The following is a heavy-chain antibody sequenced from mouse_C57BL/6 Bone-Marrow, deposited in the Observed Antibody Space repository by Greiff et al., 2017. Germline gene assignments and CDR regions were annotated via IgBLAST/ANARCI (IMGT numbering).Heavy chain of an antibody. CDR1: GYTFTSYW. J-gene: IGHJ3*01. D-gene: IGHD2-5*01. Sequence: VQLQQPGAELVMPGASVKLSCKASGYTFTSYWMHWVKQRPGQGLEWIGEIDPSDSYTNYNQKFKGKSTLTVDKSSSTAYMQLSSLTSEDSAVYYCARGRAYYSNYGFAYWGQGTLVTVSA. CDR2: IDPSDSYT. V-gene: IGHV1-69*01. CDR3: ARGRAYYSNYGFAY.